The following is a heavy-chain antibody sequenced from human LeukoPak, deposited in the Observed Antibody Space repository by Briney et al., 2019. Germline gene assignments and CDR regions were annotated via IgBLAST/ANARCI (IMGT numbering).Heavy chain of an antibody. CDR2: INHSGST. J-gene: IGHJ3*02. CDR3: AREYSGSQDGFDI. CDR1: GGSFSAYY. Sequence: SETLSLTCGVYGGSFSAYYWSCIRQSPGKGLEWIGEINHSGSTNYNPSLKSRLTISIDTSKNQFSLKLSSVTAADTAVYYCAREYSGSQDGFDIWGQGTMVTVSS. D-gene: IGHD1-26*01. V-gene: IGHV4-34*01.